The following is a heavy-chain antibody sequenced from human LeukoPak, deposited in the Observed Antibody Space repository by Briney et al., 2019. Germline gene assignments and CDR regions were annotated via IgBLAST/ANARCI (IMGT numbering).Heavy chain of an antibody. CDR2: ISSSSSYI. D-gene: IGHD4-17*01. CDR1: GFTFSSYS. V-gene: IGHV3-21*01. CDR3: ARGMTTVTTFDY. Sequence: GGSLRLSCAPSGFTFSSYSMSWVRQAPGKGLEWVSSISSSSSYIYYADSVKGRFTISRDNAKNSLYLQMNSLRAEDTAVYYCARGMTTVTTFDYWGQGTLVTVSS. J-gene: IGHJ4*02.